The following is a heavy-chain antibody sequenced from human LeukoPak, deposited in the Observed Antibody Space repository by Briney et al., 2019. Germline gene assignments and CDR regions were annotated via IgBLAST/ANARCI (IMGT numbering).Heavy chain of an antibody. V-gene: IGHV4-34*01. J-gene: IGHJ4*02. CDR3: ARVGVDDSGNIIKYFFDY. CDR1: GGSFSGYY. Sequence: PETLSLTCAVYGGSFSGYYWSWIRQPPGKGLEWIGEINHSGSTNYNPSLKSRVIISVDTSKNQFSLKLSPVTAADTAVYYCARVGVDDSGNIIKYFFDYWGQGTQVTVSS. CDR2: INHSGST. D-gene: IGHD4-23*01.